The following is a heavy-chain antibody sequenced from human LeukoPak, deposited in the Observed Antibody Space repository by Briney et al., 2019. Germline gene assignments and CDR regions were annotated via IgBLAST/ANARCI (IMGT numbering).Heavy chain of an antibody. CDR2: IYHSGST. J-gene: IGHJ4*02. Sequence: PSQTLSLTCAVSGGSISSGGYSWRWIRQPPGKGLEWIGYIYHSGSTYYNPSLKSRVTISVDRSKNQFSLKLSSVTAADTAVYYCARVSTGLFDYWGQGTLVTVSS. CDR3: ARVSTGLFDY. D-gene: IGHD5/OR15-5a*01. V-gene: IGHV4-30-2*01. CDR1: GGSISSGGYS.